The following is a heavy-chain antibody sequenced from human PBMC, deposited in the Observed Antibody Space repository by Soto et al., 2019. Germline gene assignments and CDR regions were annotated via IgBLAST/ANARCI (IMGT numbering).Heavy chain of an antibody. D-gene: IGHD2-8*02. Sequence: ASVKVSCRSSGYTFTSYYMHWVRQAPGQVLEWMGIINPSGGSTSYAQKFQGRVTMTRDTSTSTVYMELSSLRSEDTAVYYCARDYVGSASELVGYYYYGMDVWGQGTTVTVSS. J-gene: IGHJ6*02. CDR2: INPSGGST. V-gene: IGHV1-46*01. CDR3: ARDYVGSASELVGYYYYGMDV. CDR1: GYTFTSYY.